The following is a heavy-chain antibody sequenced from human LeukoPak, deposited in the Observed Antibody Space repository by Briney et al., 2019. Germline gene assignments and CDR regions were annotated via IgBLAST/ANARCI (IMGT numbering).Heavy chain of an antibody. J-gene: IGHJ3*02. D-gene: IGHD3-10*01. CDR2: INHSGSA. V-gene: IGHV4-34*01. CDR1: GGTFSDYY. Sequence: SETLSLTCVVYGGTFSDYYWSWVRQPPGKGLEWIGEINHSGSAKYNPSFKSRVTMSIHTSNNQFSLKLSSVTAADTAVYYCARANYGSGNDAFDIWGQGTMVTVSS. CDR3: ARANYGSGNDAFDI.